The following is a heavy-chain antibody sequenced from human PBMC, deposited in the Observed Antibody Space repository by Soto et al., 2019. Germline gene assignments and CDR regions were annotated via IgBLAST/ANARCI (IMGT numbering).Heavy chain of an antibody. CDR1: GASVINHY. CDR2: VSNTATT. V-gene: IGHV4-59*02. Sequence: SETLSLTCTVSGASVINHYWAWIRQSPGRGLEPIGYVSNTATTTYNPSLKTRVTISVDTSASTAYMELSSLRSEDTAVYYCARDFYYDRGAHFDYWGQGTLVTVSS. J-gene: IGHJ4*02. CDR3: ARDFYYDRGAHFDY. D-gene: IGHD3-22*01.